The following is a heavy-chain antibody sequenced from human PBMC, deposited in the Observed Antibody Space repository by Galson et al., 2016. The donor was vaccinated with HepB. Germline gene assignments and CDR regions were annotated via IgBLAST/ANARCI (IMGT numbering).Heavy chain of an antibody. D-gene: IGHD2-15*01. V-gene: IGHV3-33*01. CDR2: IWYDGSNK. Sequence: SLRLSCAASGFIFSSYVMHWVRQTPGKGLEWVAVIWYDGSNKYYEDSVKGRFTISRDNSKNTMYLEMNSLRAEDTAVYYCARGGYCTGGSCYSDYGMDVWGQGTTVTVSS. CDR1: GFIFSSYV. CDR3: ARGGYCTGGSCYSDYGMDV. J-gene: IGHJ6*02.